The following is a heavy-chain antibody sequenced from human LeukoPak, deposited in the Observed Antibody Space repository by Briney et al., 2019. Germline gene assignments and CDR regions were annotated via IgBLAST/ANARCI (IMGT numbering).Heavy chain of an antibody. D-gene: IGHD6-19*01. V-gene: IGHV1-18*01. CDR1: GYTFTTYG. Sequence: ASVKVSCKASGYTFTTYGISWVRRAPGQGLEWMGWINAYNGNTNYAQKLQGRVTMTTDTSTSTAYMELRSPRSDDTAVYYCARPRGSSGRGDFDYWGQGTLVTVSS. CDR2: INAYNGNT. J-gene: IGHJ4*02. CDR3: ARPRGSSGRGDFDY.